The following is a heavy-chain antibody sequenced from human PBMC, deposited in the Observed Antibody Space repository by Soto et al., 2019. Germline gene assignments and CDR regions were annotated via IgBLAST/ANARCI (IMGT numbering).Heavy chain of an antibody. J-gene: IGHJ6*02. CDR3: AKHSGYDHYYDMDV. D-gene: IGHD5-12*01. V-gene: IGHV3-23*01. Sequence: EVQLLESGGGLVQPGGSLRLSCAASGFTFDIYAMSWVRQAPGKGLEWVSTIIGSGGSPYYADSVKGRFTISRDNSKNTLYVQMNSLRADDTAEYYCAKHSGYDHYYDMDVWGPGTTVTVSS. CDR2: IIGSGGSP. CDR1: GFTFDIYA.